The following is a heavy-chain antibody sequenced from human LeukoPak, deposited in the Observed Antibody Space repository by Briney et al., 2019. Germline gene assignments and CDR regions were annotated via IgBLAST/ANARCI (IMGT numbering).Heavy chain of an antibody. V-gene: IGHV3-43*01. D-gene: IGHD1-1*01. CDR2: ISWDGGKT. CDR3: TTGMFDF. Sequence: PGGSLRLSCAASGFTFGDYTMHWVRQVPGKGLEWLSLISWDGGKTNYGNSVKGRFTVSRDNSKNSLFLQMNSLKIDDSGYYYCTTGMFDFWGQGTLVTVSS. CDR1: GFTFGDYT. J-gene: IGHJ4*02.